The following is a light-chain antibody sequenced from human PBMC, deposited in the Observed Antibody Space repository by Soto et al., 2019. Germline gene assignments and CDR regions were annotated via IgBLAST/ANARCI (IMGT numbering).Light chain of an antibody. CDR3: CSYAGSSGV. CDR2: EGS. Sequence: QSALTQPASVSGSPGQSITISCTGTSSDVGSYNLVSWYQQHPGKAPKLMIYEGSKRPSGVSHRFSGSKSGNTASLTISWLQAEDEADYYCCSYAGSSGVFGTGTKLTVL. J-gene: IGLJ1*01. CDR1: SSDVGSYNL. V-gene: IGLV2-23*01.